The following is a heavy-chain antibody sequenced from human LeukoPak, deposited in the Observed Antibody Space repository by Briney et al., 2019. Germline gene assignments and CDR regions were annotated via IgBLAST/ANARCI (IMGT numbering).Heavy chain of an antibody. D-gene: IGHD3-22*01. V-gene: IGHV3-21*01. CDR3: ARGGSDSSGYYHFDY. CDR2: ISSSSSYI. CDR1: GFTFSSYS. Sequence: GGSLRLSCAASGFTFSSYSMNWVRQAPGKGLEWVSSISSSSSYIYYADSVKGRFTISRDNAKNSLYLQMNSLRAEDTAVYYCARGGSDSSGYYHFDYWGQGTLVTVSS. J-gene: IGHJ4*02.